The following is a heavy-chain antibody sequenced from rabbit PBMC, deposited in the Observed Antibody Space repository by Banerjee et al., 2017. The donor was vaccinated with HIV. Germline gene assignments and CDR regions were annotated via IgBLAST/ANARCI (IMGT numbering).Heavy chain of an antibody. CDR2: IDAGSSGNT. J-gene: IGHJ4*01. V-gene: IGHV1S45*01. Sequence: QEQLVESGGGLVQPEGSLTLTCTASGFSFSSSYYMCWVSQAPGKGLEWIGCIDAGSSGNTVYATWAKGRFTISKTSSTTVTLQMTSLTAADTATYFCARDLAGVIGWNFNLWGQGTLVTVS. D-gene: IGHD4-1*01. CDR1: GFSFSSSYY. CDR3: ARDLAGVIGWNFNL.